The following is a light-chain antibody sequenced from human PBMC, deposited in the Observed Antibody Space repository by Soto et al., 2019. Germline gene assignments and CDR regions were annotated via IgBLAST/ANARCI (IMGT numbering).Light chain of an antibody. CDR1: QGISKY. CDR3: QKYNTARWT. J-gene: IGKJ1*01. CDR2: ATS. Sequence: DIPMTQSPSSLSASVGDRVTITCRASQGISKYLAWYQQRPGKVPKLLIYATSTLQSGVPSRFSGSGSGTDFTLTISSLQPEDVATYYCQKYNTARWTFGQGTKVEIK. V-gene: IGKV1-27*01.